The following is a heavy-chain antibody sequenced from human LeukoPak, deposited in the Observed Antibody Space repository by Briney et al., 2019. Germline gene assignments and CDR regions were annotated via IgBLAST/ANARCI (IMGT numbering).Heavy chain of an antibody. J-gene: IGHJ4*02. Sequence: GGSLRLSCAASGFTLSIYWMSWVRQAPGKGLEWVANIKQDGSESHYVDSVKGRFTISRDNAKNSVYLQMNSLRAEDTAVYYCASNPSQLLMDYFDYWGRGTLVTVSS. CDR3: ASNPSQLLMDYFDY. D-gene: IGHD2-2*01. CDR1: GFTLSIYW. CDR2: IKQDGSES. V-gene: IGHV3-7*01.